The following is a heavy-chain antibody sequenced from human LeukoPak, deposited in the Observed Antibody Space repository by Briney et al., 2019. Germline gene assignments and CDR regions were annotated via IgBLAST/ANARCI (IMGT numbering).Heavy chain of an antibody. D-gene: IGHD2-2*01. V-gene: IGHV1-69*05. CDR1: GCTFSSYA. CDR2: IIPIFGTA. J-gene: IGHJ6*03. CDR3: ASCVVGSTSCSPYYYYCMDV. Sequence: SVKVSCKASGCTFSSYAISWVRQAPGQGLEWMGRIIPIFGTANYAEKFQGRVTITTDESTSTAYMELSSLRSEDTAVYYCASCVVGSTSCSPYYYYCMDVWGKGTTVTVSS.